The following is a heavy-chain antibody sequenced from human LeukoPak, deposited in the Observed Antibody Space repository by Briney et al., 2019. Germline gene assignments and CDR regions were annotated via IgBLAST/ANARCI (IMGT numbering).Heavy chain of an antibody. CDR2: IHPSTGNP. CDR3: ARALDSLGGLSLPDY. Sequence: ASVKVSCKASGYSFSNYAMNWVRQAPGQGLEFMGWIHPSTGNPAYAQGFSGRFVFSLDTSVTTTYLQISDLKAEDTAVYFCARALDSLGGLSLPDYWGQGTLVTVSS. J-gene: IGHJ4*02. D-gene: IGHD3-16*02. CDR1: GYSFSNYA. V-gene: IGHV7-4-1*02.